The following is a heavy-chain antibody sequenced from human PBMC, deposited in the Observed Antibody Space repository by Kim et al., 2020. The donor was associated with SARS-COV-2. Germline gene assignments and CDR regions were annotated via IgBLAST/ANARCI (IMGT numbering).Heavy chain of an antibody. CDR2: SGTT. V-gene: IGHV4-61*03. D-gene: IGHD1-1*01. CDR3: ARGFQLNF. J-gene: IGHJ3*01. Sequence: SGTTDYKPSLRSRVTISLDTSKNHFSLRLDSVTAADTAFYRCARGFQLNFWGQGTMVSVSS.